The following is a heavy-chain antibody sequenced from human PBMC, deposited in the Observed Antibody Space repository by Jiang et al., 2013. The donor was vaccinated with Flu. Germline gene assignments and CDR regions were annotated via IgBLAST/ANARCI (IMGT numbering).Heavy chain of an antibody. D-gene: IGHD3-10*01. J-gene: IGHJ5*02. V-gene: IGHV3-30*01. CDR3: ARDRGEFNTDWSLDL. Sequence: ADFMKGRFTVSRDNSRNTLYLQMNSLRAEDTAVYYCARDRGEFNTDWSLDLWGRGTLVTVSS.